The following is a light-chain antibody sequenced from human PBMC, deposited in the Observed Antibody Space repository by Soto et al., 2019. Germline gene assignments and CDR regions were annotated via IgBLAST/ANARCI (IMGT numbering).Light chain of an antibody. V-gene: IGKV1-33*01. CDR1: QDINKF. J-gene: IGKJ2*01. CDR2: DAS. Sequence: DIQMTQSPPSLSASVGDRVTIACQASQDINKFLSWFQQKPGKAPKLLIFDASQLEAGVPSRFSGGGSGTECPLTISSLQPEDIATYFCQQYDDLPYTFGQGTKLEIK. CDR3: QQYDDLPYT.